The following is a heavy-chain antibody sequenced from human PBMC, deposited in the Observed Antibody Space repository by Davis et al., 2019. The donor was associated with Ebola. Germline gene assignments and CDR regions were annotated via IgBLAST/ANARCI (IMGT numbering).Heavy chain of an antibody. CDR1: GGSISSSNYY. D-gene: IGHD3-16*01. CDR3: ARHTSRFDP. J-gene: IGHJ5*02. Sequence: GSLRLSCTVSGGSISSSNYYWGWIRQPPGKGLEWIGSIYYSGSTYYNPSLKSRVTISVDTSKNQFSLKLSSVTAADTAVYYCARHTSRFDPWGQGTLVTVSS. V-gene: IGHV4-39*01. CDR2: IYYSGST.